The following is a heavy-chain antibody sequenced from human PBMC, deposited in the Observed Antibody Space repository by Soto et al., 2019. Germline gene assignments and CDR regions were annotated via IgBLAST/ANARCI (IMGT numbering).Heavy chain of an antibody. CDR2: IYWNDDK. V-gene: IGHV2-5*01. Sequence: PTLVNPPQTLTLTCIFSGFSLRTSGVGVGWIRQPPGKALEWLGFIYWNDDKRYSPPLKSRLTITKDTSKNQVVLTMTNMDPVDTATYYCAKSGSSGWYGWFDPWGQGTLVTVSS. D-gene: IGHD6-19*01. CDR3: AKSGSSGWYGWFDP. J-gene: IGHJ5*02. CDR1: GFSLRTSGVG.